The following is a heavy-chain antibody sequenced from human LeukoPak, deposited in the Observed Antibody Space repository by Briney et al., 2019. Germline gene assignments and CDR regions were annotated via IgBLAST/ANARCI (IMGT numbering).Heavy chain of an antibody. CDR2: LFTGGGRT. CDR3: AIECDYSPGHKFDL. J-gene: IGHJ4*02. V-gene: IGHV3-23*01. D-gene: IGHD3-10*01. Sequence: PGGSLRLSCAASGFTFSNYWMTWVRQAPGKGLEWVSVLFTGGGRTLYADSVKGRFTISGDTSRTTLYLQMNGLRAEDTAVYYCAIECDYSPGHKFDLWGQGTLVTVSS. CDR1: GFTFSNYW.